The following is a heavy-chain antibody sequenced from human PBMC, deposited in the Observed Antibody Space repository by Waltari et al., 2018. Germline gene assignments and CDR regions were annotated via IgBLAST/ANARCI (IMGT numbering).Heavy chain of an antibody. Sequence: EVQLVESGGGLVQPGRSLRLSCTASGFTFGDYAMSWVRQAPGKGREWVGFIRSKAYGGTTEYAASVKGRFTISRDDSKSIAYLQMNSLKTEDTAVYYCTRVKVRGAKRGGHAFDIWGQGTMVTVSS. CDR3: TRVKVRGAKRGGHAFDI. CDR2: IRSKAYGGTT. V-gene: IGHV3-49*04. J-gene: IGHJ3*02. D-gene: IGHD3-10*01. CDR1: GFTFGDYA.